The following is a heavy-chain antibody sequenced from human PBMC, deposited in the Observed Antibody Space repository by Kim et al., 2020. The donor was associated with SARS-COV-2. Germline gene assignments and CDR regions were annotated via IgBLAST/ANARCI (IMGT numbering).Heavy chain of an antibody. D-gene: IGHD6-13*01. CDR2: ISAYNGNT. J-gene: IGHJ4*02. V-gene: IGHV1-18*01. CDR1: GYTFTSYG. CDR3: ARDSSSLDDGWEELFDY. Sequence: ASVKVSCKASGYTFTSYGISWVRQAPGQGLEWMGWISAYNGNTNYAQKLQGRVTMTTDTSTSTAYMELRSLRSDDTAVYYCARDSSSLDDGWEELFDYWGQGTLVTVSS.